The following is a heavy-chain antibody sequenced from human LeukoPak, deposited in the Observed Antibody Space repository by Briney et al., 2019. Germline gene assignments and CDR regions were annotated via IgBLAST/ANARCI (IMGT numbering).Heavy chain of an antibody. Sequence: GGSLRLSCVASVFTFSIFAISWGREGPGERLEWVAVILYDGSNKYYADTVKGRFTISRDNSKNTLYLQMNSLRAEDTAVYYCARDHSSSWSAFDYWGQGTLVTVSS. D-gene: IGHD6-13*01. J-gene: IGHJ4*02. CDR3: ARDHSSSWSAFDY. CDR1: VFTFSIFA. V-gene: IGHV3-30*19. CDR2: ILYDGSNK.